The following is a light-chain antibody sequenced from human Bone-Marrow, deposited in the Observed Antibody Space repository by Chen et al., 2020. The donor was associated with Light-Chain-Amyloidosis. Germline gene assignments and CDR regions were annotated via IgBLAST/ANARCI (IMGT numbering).Light chain of an antibody. V-gene: IGLV3-21*02. Sequence: SYVLTQPSSVSVAPGQTATMACGGNNIGSTSVHWYQQTPGQAPLLVVYDDSDRPSGVPERLSCSNSGNTATLTISGVEAGDEADYYCQVWDRSSDRPVFGGGTKLTVL. CDR1: NIGSTS. CDR2: DDS. J-gene: IGLJ3*02. CDR3: QVWDRSSDRPV.